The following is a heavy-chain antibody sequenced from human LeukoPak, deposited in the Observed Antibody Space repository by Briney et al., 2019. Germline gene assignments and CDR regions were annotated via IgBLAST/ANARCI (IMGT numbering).Heavy chain of an antibody. J-gene: IGHJ4*02. V-gene: IGHV3-7*03. D-gene: IGHD3-10*01. CDR1: GFSFSSYW. Sequence: GGSLRLSCTASGFSFSSYWMSWVRQAPGKGLEWVANIKKDGSETFYVDSVKGRFTTSRDNAKNSLFLQLNSLRADDTAVYFCARDGAARGSGSFGDWGQGTLVSVSS. CDR3: ARDGAARGSGSFGD. CDR2: IKKDGSET.